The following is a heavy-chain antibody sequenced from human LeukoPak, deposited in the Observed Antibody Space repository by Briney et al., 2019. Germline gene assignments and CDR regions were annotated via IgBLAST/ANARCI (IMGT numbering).Heavy chain of an antibody. CDR1: GGSFSGYY. D-gene: IGHD1-26*01. CDR3: ARVDTEVGGSYREFDY. CDR2: INHSGST. V-gene: IGHV4-34*01. Sequence: SETLSLTCAVYGGSFSGYYWSWIRQPPGQGLEWIGEINHSGSTNYNPSLKSRVTISVDTSKNQFSLKLNSVTAADTAVYYCARVDTEVGGSYREFDYWGQGTLVTVSS. J-gene: IGHJ4*02.